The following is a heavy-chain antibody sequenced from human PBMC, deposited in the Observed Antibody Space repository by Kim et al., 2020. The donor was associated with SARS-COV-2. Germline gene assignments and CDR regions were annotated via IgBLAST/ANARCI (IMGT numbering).Heavy chain of an antibody. CDR3: ARAGYDSSGYQLDY. CDR2: IYYSGST. J-gene: IGHJ4*02. CDR1: GGSISSYY. V-gene: IGHV4-59*01. Sequence: SETLSLTCTVSGGSISSYYWSWIRQPPGKGLEWIGYIYYSGSTNYNPSLKSRVTISVDTSKNQFSLKLSSVTAADTAVYYCARAGYDSSGYQLDYWGQGTLVTVSS. D-gene: IGHD3-22*01.